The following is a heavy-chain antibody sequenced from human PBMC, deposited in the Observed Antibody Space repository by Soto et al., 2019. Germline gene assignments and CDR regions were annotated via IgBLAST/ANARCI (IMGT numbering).Heavy chain of an antibody. Sequence: GGSLRLSCAASGFTFSSFGMHWVRQAPGKGLEWVAVIWYDGSNKYYADSVKGRFTISRDNSKNTLYLEMNSLRAEDTAVYYCARSMGDYLRRYGMDVWGQGTTVTVSS. D-gene: IGHD4-17*01. J-gene: IGHJ6*02. CDR2: IWYDGSNK. CDR3: ARSMGDYLRRYGMDV. V-gene: IGHV3-33*01. CDR1: GFTFSSFG.